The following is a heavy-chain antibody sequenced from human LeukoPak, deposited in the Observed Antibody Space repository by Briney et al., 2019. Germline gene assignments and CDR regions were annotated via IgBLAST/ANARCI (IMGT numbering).Heavy chain of an antibody. CDR2: INTDGSAT. J-gene: IGHJ4*02. D-gene: IGHD6-13*01. CDR1: GFNFSSYW. CDR3: ARGTAATAGIDY. Sequence: PGGSPRLSCAVSGFNFSSYWIHWVRQAPGKGLVWVSLINTDGSATTYGDSAKGQFTVSRDNDKNTLFLDMNSLRVEDTAVYYCARGTAATAGIDYWGQGTLVTVSS. V-gene: IGHV3-74*01.